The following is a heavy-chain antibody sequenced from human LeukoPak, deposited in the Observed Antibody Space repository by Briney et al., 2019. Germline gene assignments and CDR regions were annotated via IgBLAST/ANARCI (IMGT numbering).Heavy chain of an antibody. Sequence: GGSLRLSCAASGFTFSSHWMSWVRQAPGRGLEWVAVISYDGSTKYYADSVKGRFTISRDNSKSTLYLQMNSLRAEDTAVYYCAKESGSRSYGAYFPHWGQGTLVTVSS. J-gene: IGHJ1*01. CDR3: AKESGSRSYGAYFPH. CDR1: GFTFSSHW. V-gene: IGHV3-30*18. D-gene: IGHD6-13*01. CDR2: ISYDGSTK.